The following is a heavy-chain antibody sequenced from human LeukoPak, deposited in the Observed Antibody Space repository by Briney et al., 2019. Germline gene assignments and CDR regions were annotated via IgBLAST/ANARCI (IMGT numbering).Heavy chain of an antibody. CDR2: ISSNGGTI. V-gene: IGHV3-64*01. D-gene: IGHD2/OR15-2a*01. CDR3: ARGANSGLDY. CDR1: GFTFSTYA. Sequence: GGSLRLSCAASGFTFSTYAMHWVRQAPGKGLEYVSSISSNGGTIYYANSVKGRLTISRDNSKNTLFLQMGSLRVEDMAVYYCARGANSGLDYWGQGTLVTVSS. J-gene: IGHJ4*02.